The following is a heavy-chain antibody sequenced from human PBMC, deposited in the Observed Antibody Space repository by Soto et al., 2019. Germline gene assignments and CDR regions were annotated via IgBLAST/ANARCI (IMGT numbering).Heavy chain of an antibody. Sequence: GGSLRLSCAASGFTFSSYGMHWVRQAPGKGLEWVAVISYDGSNKYYADSVKGRFTISRDNSKNTLYLQMNSLRAEDTAVYYCAKDLTVDYYDSSGCQNSFDYWGQGTLVTVSS. J-gene: IGHJ4*02. V-gene: IGHV3-30*18. CDR1: GFTFSSYG. CDR2: ISYDGSNK. CDR3: AKDLTVDYYDSSGCQNSFDY. D-gene: IGHD3-22*01.